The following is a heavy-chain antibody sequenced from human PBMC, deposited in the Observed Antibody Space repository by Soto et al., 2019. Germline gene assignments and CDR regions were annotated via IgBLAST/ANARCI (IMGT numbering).Heavy chain of an antibody. CDR2: IDWEDDE. V-gene: IGHV2-70*11. Sequence: SGPTLVNPTQTLTLTCTFSGFSLSTSGMCVSWIRQPPGEALEWLARIDWEDDEYYSTSLKTRLTISKDTSKNQVVLTLTNMDPADTATYYCARMRCVVVPAAPNDPYYYYCYMDVWGKGTTVTVSS. CDR3: ARMRCVVVPAAPNDPYYYYCYMDV. CDR1: GFSLSTSGMC. D-gene: IGHD2-2*01. J-gene: IGHJ6*03.